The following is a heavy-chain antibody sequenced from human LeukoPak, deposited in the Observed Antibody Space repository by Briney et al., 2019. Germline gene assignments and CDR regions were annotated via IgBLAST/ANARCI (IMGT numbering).Heavy chain of an antibody. D-gene: IGHD5-24*01. CDR1: GGSISSSSYY. CDR3: ARHEAEMATFLGNY. V-gene: IGHV4-39*01. Sequence: PSETLSLTXTVSGGSISSSSYYWGWIHQPPGKGLKWIGSIYHSGCTFYNPSLKSRVTISVDTSKNQFSLRLSSVTAADTAVYYCARHEAEMATFLGNYWGQGTLVTVSS. CDR2: IYHSGCT. J-gene: IGHJ4*02.